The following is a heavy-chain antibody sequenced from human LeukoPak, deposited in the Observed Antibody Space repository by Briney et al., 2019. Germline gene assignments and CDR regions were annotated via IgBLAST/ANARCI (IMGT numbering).Heavy chain of an antibody. V-gene: IGHV4-4*07. CDR2: IYTSGST. D-gene: IGHD3-22*01. J-gene: IGHJ4*02. CDR1: GGSISSYY. Sequence: SETLSLTXTVSGGSISSYYWSWIRQPAGKGLEWIGRIYTSGSTNYNPPLKSRVTMSVDTSKNQFSLKLSSVTAADTAVYYCARASDYYGSSGYYSRLYFDYWGQGTLVTVSS. CDR3: ARASDYYGSSGYYSRLYFDY.